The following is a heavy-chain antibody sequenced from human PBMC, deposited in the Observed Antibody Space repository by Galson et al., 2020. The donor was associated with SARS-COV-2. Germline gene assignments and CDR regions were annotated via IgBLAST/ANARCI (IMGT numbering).Heavy chain of an antibody. CDR3: ARESRATGTTGAYYYGMDV. CDR2: ISSSGSTI. J-gene: IGHJ6*02. Sequence: GESLKISCAASGFTFSDYYMSWIRQAPGKGLEWVSYISSSGSTIYYADSVKGRFTISRDNAKNSLYLQMNSLRAEDTAVYYCARESRATGTTGAYYYGMDVWGQGTTVTVSS. V-gene: IGHV3-11*01. D-gene: IGHD1-1*01. CDR1: GFTFSDYY.